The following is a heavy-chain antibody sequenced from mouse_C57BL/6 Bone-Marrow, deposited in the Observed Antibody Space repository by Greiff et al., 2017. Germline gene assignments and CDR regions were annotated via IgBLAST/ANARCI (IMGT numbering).Heavy chain of an antibody. CDR1: GYTFTDYE. CDR3: TDYGRYFDY. CDR2: IDPETGGT. V-gene: IGHV1-15*01. D-gene: IGHD1-1*01. Sequence: QVQLQQSGAELVRPGASVTLSCKASGYTFTDYEMHWVKQTPVHGLEWIGAIDPETGGTAYNQKFKGKAILTADKSSSTAYMELRSLTSEDSAVYYCTDYGRYFDYWGQGTTLTVSS. J-gene: IGHJ2*01.